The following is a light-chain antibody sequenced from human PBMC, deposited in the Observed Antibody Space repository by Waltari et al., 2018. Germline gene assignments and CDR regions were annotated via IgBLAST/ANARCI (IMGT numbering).Light chain of an antibody. V-gene: IGKV3-20*01. CDR3: QQYGSSPRT. CDR1: QSVSSSY. J-gene: IGKJ1*01. Sequence: VLTQSPGTLSLSPGERATLSCRASQSVSSSYLAWYQQKPGQAPRLLIYGASSRATGIPDRFSGSGSGTDFTLTISRLEPEDFAVYYCQQYGSSPRTFGQGTKVEIK. CDR2: GAS.